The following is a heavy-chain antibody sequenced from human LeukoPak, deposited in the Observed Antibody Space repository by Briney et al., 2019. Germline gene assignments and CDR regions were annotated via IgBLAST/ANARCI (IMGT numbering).Heavy chain of an antibody. V-gene: IGHV4-34*01. Sequence: PSETLSLTCAVYGGSFSGYYWSWIRQPPGKGLEWIGSIYYSGSTYYNPSLKSRVTISVDTSKNQFSLKLSSVTAADTAVYYCARHGYSGYPKAWGQGTLVTVSS. D-gene: IGHD5-12*01. CDR3: ARHGYSGYPKA. J-gene: IGHJ5*02. CDR2: IYYSGST. CDR1: GGSFSGYY.